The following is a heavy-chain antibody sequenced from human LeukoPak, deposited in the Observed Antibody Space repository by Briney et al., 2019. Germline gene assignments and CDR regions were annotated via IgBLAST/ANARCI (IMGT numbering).Heavy chain of an antibody. Sequence: PSETLSLTCAVYGGSFSGYYRSWIRQPPGKGPEWIGEINHSGSTNYNPSLKSRVTISVDTSKNQFSLKLSSVTAADTAVYYCARGRRAGRKTIDYWGQGTLVTVSS. D-gene: IGHD1-14*01. J-gene: IGHJ4*02. V-gene: IGHV4-34*01. CDR1: GGSFSGYY. CDR3: ARGRRAGRKTIDY. CDR2: INHSGST.